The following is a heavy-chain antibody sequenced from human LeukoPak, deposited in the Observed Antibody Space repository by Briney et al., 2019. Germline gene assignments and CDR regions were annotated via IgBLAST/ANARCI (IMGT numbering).Heavy chain of an antibody. D-gene: IGHD4-23*01. CDR3: ARDPTTVVTLPYYFDF. V-gene: IGHV4-34*01. CDR1: GGSFSGYH. CDR2: LNDRGRT. J-gene: IGHJ4*02. Sequence: SETLSLTCAVHGGSFSGYHWNWIRQSPEKGLEWIGELNDRGRTNYNPSLKSRVTLSVDTSKKQFSLRLSAVTAADTAIYYCARDPTTVVTLPYYFDFWGQGTLVTVSS.